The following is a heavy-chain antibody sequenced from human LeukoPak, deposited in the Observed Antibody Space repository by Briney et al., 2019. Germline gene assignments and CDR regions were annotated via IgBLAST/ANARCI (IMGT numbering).Heavy chain of an antibody. J-gene: IGHJ4*02. D-gene: IGHD1-26*01. CDR2: ISYDGSNK. Sequence: GGSLRLSCAASGFTFSSYAMHWVRQAPGKGLEWVAVISYDGSNKYYADSVKGRFTISRDNSKNTLYLQLNSLRAEDTAVYYCARESGSHCFDYWGQGTLVTVSS. V-gene: IGHV3-30-3*01. CDR3: ARESGSHCFDY. CDR1: GFTFSSYA.